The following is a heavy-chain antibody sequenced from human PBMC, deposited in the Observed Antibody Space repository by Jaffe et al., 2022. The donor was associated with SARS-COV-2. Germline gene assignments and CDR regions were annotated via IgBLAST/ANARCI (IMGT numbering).Heavy chain of an antibody. J-gene: IGHJ6*02. Sequence: QVQLVESGGGVVQPGRSLRLSCAASGFTFSSYAMHWVRQAPGKGLEWVAVISYDGSNKYYADSVKGRFTISRDNSKNTLYLQMNSLRAEDTAVYYCARDLFLGNPIVVVVAATFPYYGMDVWGQGTTVTVSS. CDR1: GFTFSSYA. CDR2: ISYDGSNK. CDR3: ARDLFLGNPIVVVVAATFPYYGMDV. D-gene: IGHD2-15*01. V-gene: IGHV3-30-3*01.